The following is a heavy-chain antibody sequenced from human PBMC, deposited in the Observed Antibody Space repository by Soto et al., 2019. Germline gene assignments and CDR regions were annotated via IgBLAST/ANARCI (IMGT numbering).Heavy chain of an antibody. CDR3: ARGFNRIRGVIRNDFDY. CDR2: IYYSGST. Sequence: LSLTCTVSGGSISSSSYYWGWIRQPPGKGLEWIGSIYYSGSTYYNPSLKSRVTISVDTSKNQFSLKLSSVTAADTAVYYCARGFNRIRGVIRNDFDYWGQGTLVTVSS. V-gene: IGHV4-39*07. J-gene: IGHJ4*02. D-gene: IGHD3-10*01. CDR1: GGSISSSSYY.